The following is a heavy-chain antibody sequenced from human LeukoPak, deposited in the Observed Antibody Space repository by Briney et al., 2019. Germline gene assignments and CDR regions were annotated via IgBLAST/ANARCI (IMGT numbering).Heavy chain of an antibody. V-gene: IGHV3-48*03. CDR3: ARGTYYDFWSGYHVGWFDP. CDR1: GFTFSSYE. J-gene: IGHJ5*02. Sequence: GGSLRLSCAASGFTFSSYEMNWVRQAPGKGLEWVSYISSSGSTLYYADSVKGRFTISRDNAKNSLYLQMNSLRAEDTAVYYCARGTYYDFWSGYHVGWFDPWGQGTLVTVSS. CDR2: ISSSGSTL. D-gene: IGHD3-3*01.